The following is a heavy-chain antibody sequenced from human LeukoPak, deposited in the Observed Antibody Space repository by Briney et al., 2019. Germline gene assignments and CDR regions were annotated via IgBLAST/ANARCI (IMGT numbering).Heavy chain of an antibody. Sequence: EASVKVSCKASGYTFTNGISWVRQAPGQGLEWMGWINPYNGNINYAQKFWGRVIMTTDTSTSTACMELRSLRSDDTAVYYCARVIYGMDVWGQGTTVIVS. V-gene: IGHV1-18*01. CDR3: ARVIYGMDV. J-gene: IGHJ6*02. CDR2: INPYNGNI. CDR1: GYTFTNG.